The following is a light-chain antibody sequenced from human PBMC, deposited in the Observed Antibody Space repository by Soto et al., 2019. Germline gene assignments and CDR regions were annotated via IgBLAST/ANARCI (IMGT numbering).Light chain of an antibody. CDR1: SSNIGAFYD. V-gene: IGLV1-40*01. CDR2: ENT. CDR3: SSYTSSSTPYV. J-gene: IGLJ1*01. Sequence: QSVLTQPPSVSGAPGQRVTISCTGSSSNIGAFYDVHWYQQLPGTAPKLLIYENTNRPSGVPDRFSGSKSGTSASLGITGLQAEDEADYYCSSYTSSSTPYVFGTGTKVTVL.